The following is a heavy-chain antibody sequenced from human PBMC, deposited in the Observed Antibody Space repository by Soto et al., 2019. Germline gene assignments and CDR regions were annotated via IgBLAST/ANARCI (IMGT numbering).Heavy chain of an antibody. CDR2: ITAGSNTI. Sequence: GSLRLPCAASGFTFSAYRMNWARQAPGKGLEWVSYITAGSNTIFYADSVKGRFTISRDNAKNSLYLQMNSLRDDDTAVYYCARDNGMAGSFDPWGPGTLVTVSS. CDR1: GFTFSAYR. V-gene: IGHV3-48*02. CDR3: ARDNGMAGSFDP. D-gene: IGHD2-8*01. J-gene: IGHJ5*02.